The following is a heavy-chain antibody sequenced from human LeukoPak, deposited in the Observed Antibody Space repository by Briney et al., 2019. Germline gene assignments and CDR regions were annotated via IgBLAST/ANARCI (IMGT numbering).Heavy chain of an antibody. D-gene: IGHD3-22*01. Sequence: PGRSLRLSCAASGFTFSNYWMTWVRQAPGKGLEWVANINQDGNKQHYVDSVKGRFTISRDNAKNSLYLQMNSLTAEDTAVYYCARDPYVSAYGAFDIWGLGTRVTVSS. CDR2: INQDGNKQ. V-gene: IGHV3-7*01. CDR1: GFTFSNYW. CDR3: ARDPYVSAYGAFDI. J-gene: IGHJ3*02.